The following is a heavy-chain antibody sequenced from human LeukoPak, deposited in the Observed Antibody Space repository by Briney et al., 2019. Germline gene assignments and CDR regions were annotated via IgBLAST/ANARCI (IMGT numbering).Heavy chain of an antibody. CDR1: GDSVSSKSTA. V-gene: IGHV6-1*01. D-gene: IGHD4-11*01. J-gene: IGHJ6*02. Sequence: SQTLSLTCAITGDSVSSKSTAWNWIRQSPSRGLEWLGRTYYRSKWYTGYAVSVKGRITINPDTSKNQFSLQLNSVTPEDTAVYYCAKDVDYPVSYGMDVWGQGTTVTISS. CDR2: TYYRSKWYT. CDR3: AKDVDYPVSYGMDV.